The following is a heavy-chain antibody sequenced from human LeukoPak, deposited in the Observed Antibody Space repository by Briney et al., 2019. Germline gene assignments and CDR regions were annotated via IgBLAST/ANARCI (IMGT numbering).Heavy chain of an antibody. CDR3: ARGPRGGNSSGWYLFGFDS. CDR2: INDSGGT. J-gene: IGHJ4*02. Sequence: SETLSLTCTVDGGSFSAYYWSWIRQPPGKGLEWIGEINDSGGTNYNPSLKSRVTISVDTPKNQFSLNLSSVTAADTAVYYCARGPRGGNSSGWYLFGFDSWGQGTLVTVSS. V-gene: IGHV4-34*01. CDR1: GGSFSAYY. D-gene: IGHD6-19*01.